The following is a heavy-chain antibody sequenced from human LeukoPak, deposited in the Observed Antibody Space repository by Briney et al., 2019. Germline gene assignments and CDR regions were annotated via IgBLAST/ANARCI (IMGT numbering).Heavy chain of an antibody. CDR2: ISGRGTST. CDR1: GFTFSDYS. V-gene: IGHV3-23*01. Sequence: SGGSLRLSCAASGFTFSDYSMSWVRQAPGKGLEWISSISGRGTSTYYADSVKGRFIISRDNSKNTLSLQMNSLTADDTAVYYCVRGPRYYDDSGFHYGVFDIWGQGTLVTVSS. J-gene: IGHJ3*02. D-gene: IGHD3-22*01. CDR3: VRGPRYYDDSGFHYGVFDI.